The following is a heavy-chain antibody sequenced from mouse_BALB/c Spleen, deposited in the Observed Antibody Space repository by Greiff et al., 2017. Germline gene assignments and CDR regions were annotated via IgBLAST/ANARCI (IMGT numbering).Heavy chain of an antibody. CDR3: ARWQVRPDCYAMDY. CDR2: ILPGSGST. D-gene: IGHD2-14*01. Sequence: QVQLQQSGAELMKPGASVKISCKATGYTFSSYWIEWVKQRPGHGLEWIGEILPGSGSTNYNEKFKGKATFTADTSSNTAYLQLSSLTSEDSAVYSCARWQVRPDCYAMDYWGQGTSVTVSS. V-gene: IGHV1-9*01. J-gene: IGHJ4*01. CDR1: GYTFSSYW.